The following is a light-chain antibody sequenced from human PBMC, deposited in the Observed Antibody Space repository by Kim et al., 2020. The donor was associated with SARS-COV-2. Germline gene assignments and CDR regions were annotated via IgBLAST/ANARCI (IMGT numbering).Light chain of an antibody. V-gene: IGKV3-11*01. CDR1: QSISTY. CDR3: QHRSNGPPAFT. Sequence: EIVLTQSPATLSLSPGERATLSCRASQSISTYLAWYQHKPGQAPRLLIYDASDRATGIPTRFSGRGFGTDFTLTISSLEPEDCAVYYCQHRSNGPPAFTFGQGTKLEI. J-gene: IGKJ2*01. CDR2: DAS.